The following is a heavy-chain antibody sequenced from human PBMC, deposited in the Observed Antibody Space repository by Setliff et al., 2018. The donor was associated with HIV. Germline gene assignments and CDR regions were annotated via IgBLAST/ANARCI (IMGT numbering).Heavy chain of an antibody. Sequence: PSETLSLTCTVSGGSITSYYWSWIRQPPGKGLELIGYIFYSGSTYYNPSLKSRITISVDTSKNQFSLRLSSVTAADTAVYYCARSGSPSPYYFDYWGQGTLVTVSS. CDR1: GGSITSYY. CDR3: ARSGSPSPYYFDY. CDR2: IFYSGST. V-gene: IGHV4-59*12. J-gene: IGHJ4*02. D-gene: IGHD6-6*01.